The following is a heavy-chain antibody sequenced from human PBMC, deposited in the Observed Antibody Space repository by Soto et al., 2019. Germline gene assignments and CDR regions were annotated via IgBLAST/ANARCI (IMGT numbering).Heavy chain of an antibody. CDR1: GFTFSSNA. CDR3: AKTPKVAGYNHFES. V-gene: IGHV3-30*18. J-gene: IGHJ4*02. D-gene: IGHD6-19*01. CDR2: ISSDGSYK. Sequence: PGGSLRLSCQASGFTFSSNAMHWVRQAPGKGLEWVAFISSDGSYKFFADSVKGRFTISRDNSKNTLFLEMNSLGAEDTALYFCAKTPKVAGYNHFESWGQGALVTVSS.